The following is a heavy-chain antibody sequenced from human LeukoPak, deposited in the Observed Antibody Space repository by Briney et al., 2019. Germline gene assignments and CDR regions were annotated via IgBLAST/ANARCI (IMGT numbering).Heavy chain of an antibody. D-gene: IGHD4-17*01. J-gene: IGHJ3*02. CDR2: IYPGDSDT. V-gene: IGHV5-51*01. Sequence: GESLKISCKGSGYSFTNYWIGWVRQMPGKGLEWMGIIYPGDSDTRYSPSFQGQVTISADKSISTAYLQWSSLKASDTAMYYCARRSFGDYEVFDIWGQGTMVTVFS. CDR3: ARRSFGDYEVFDI. CDR1: GYSFTNYW.